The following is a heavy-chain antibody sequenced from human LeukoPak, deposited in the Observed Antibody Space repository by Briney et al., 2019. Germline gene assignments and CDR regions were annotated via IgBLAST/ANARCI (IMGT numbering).Heavy chain of an antibody. CDR2: IRYDGSNK. CDR3: AREIFSSGYNYYYGMDV. Sequence: GGSLRLSCAASGFTFSSYGMHWVRQASGKGLEWVAFIRYDGSNKYYADSVKGRFTISRDNCKNTLYLQMNSLRAEDTAVYYCAREIFSSGYNYYYGMDVWGQGTTVTVSS. V-gene: IGHV3-30*02. D-gene: IGHD3-22*01. J-gene: IGHJ6*02. CDR1: GFTFSSYG.